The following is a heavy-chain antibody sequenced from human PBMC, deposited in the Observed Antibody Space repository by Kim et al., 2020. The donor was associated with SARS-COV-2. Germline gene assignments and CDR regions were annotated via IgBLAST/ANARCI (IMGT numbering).Heavy chain of an antibody. Sequence: GGSLRLSCAASGFTPNEYAMTWVRQAPGRGLEWVSRISGSGDSTYYADSVKGRFTISKDYSKNTLFLQMNSLRAEDTAIYYCAKDRYCTSIRCPLDYWGQGTLVTVSS. CDR1: GFTPNEYA. J-gene: IGHJ4*02. D-gene: IGHD2-2*01. CDR2: ISGSGDST. V-gene: IGHV3-23*01. CDR3: AKDRYCTSIRCPLDY.